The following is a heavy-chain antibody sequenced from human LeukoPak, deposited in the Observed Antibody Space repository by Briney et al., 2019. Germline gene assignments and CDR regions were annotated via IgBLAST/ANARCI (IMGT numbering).Heavy chain of an antibody. V-gene: IGHV4-34*01. CDR1: GGSFSGYY. Sequence: TSETLSLTCAVYGGSFSGYYWRWIRQPPGKGLEWIGEINHSGSTNYNPSLKRRVTISVDTSKNQFSLKLSSVTAADTAVYYCARHRYSSSWYEGGDNWFDPWGQGTLVTVSS. J-gene: IGHJ5*02. CDR2: INHSGST. CDR3: ARHRYSSSWYEGGDNWFDP. D-gene: IGHD6-13*01.